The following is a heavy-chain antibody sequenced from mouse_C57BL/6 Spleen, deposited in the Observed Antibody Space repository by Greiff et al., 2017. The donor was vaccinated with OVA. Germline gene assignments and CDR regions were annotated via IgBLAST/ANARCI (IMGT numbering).Heavy chain of an antibody. Sequence: EVQLQQSGPELVKPGASVKISCKASGYTFTDYYMNWVKQSPGKSLEWIGDINPNNGGTSYNQKFKGKATLTVDKSSSTAYMELRSLTSEDSAVYYCAKGDYPYYYAMDYWGQGTSVTVSS. CDR3: AKGDYPYYYAMDY. CDR2: INPNNGGT. D-gene: IGHD2-4*01. CDR1: GYTFTDYY. V-gene: IGHV1-26*01. J-gene: IGHJ4*01.